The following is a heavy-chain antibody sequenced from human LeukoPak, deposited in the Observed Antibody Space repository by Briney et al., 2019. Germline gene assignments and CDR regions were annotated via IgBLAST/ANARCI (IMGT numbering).Heavy chain of an antibody. V-gene: IGHV5-51*01. CDR3: ARHYGHAFDI. CDR2: IYPGDSDI. D-gene: IGHD3-16*01. Sequence: PGAPLQISCKAPGSTFSTSWSGWVRQLPGKGLEWMGLIYPGDSDIRYSPSFQGQVTISADKSISTPYLQWSSLKASDSAMYYCARHYGHAFDIWGQGTMVTVSS. CDR1: GSTFSTSW. J-gene: IGHJ3*02.